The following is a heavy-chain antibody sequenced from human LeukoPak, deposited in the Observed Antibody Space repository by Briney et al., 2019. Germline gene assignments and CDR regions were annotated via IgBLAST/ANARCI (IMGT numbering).Heavy chain of an antibody. CDR1: GFTLGDYA. CDR2: IRSKAYGGTT. V-gene: IGHV3-49*05. Sequence: KSGGSLRLSCTVSGFTLGDYATSWFRQAPGKGLEWVGFIRSKAYGGTTEYAASVKGRFTISRDDSKSIAYLQMNSLKTEDTAVYYCSREINDYYSSGYYPFDYWGQGTLVTVSS. CDR3: SREINDYYSSGYYPFDY. D-gene: IGHD3-22*01. J-gene: IGHJ4*02.